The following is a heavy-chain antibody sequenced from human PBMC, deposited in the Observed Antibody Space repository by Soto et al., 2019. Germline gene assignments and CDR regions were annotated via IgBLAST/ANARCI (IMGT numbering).Heavy chain of an antibody. D-gene: IGHD3-3*01. V-gene: IGHV1-69*13. CDR2: IIPIFGTA. J-gene: IGHJ6*02. Sequence: SVKVSCNASAGTFSSYAISWVRQAPGQGLEWMGGIIPIFGTANYAQKFQGRVTITADESTSTAYMELSSLRSEDTAVYYCARGSASFGSGNYYYYGMDVWGQGTTVTVSS. CDR3: ARGSASFGSGNYYYYGMDV. CDR1: AGTFSSYA.